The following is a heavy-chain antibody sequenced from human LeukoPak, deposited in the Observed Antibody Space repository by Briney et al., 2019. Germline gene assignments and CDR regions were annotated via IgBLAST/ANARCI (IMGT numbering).Heavy chain of an antibody. D-gene: IGHD3-22*01. CDR1: GFTFSDYY. V-gene: IGHV3-11*01. J-gene: IGHJ4*02. Sequence: GGSLRLSCAASGFTFSDYYMSWIRQAPGKGLEWVSYISGSGSTIYYADSVKGRLTISRDNAKNSLYLQMNSLRAEDTAVYYCARTGYYYDSSGYYFDYWGQGTLVTVSS. CDR3: ARTGYYYDSSGYYFDY. CDR2: ISGSGSTI.